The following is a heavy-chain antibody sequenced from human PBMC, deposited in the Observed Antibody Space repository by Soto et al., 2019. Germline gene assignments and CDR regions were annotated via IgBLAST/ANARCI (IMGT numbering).Heavy chain of an antibody. J-gene: IGHJ6*02. Sequence: QVQLQESGPGLVKPSGTLSLTCAVSGGSISSSNWWSWVRQPPGKGLEWIGEIYHSGSTNYNPSLKSRVTISVDKSMNQFSLKLSSVTAADTAVYYCGGYARGYYGMDVWGQGTTVTVSS. V-gene: IGHV4-4*02. CDR1: GGSISSSNW. CDR3: GGYARGYYGMDV. CDR2: IYHSGST. D-gene: IGHD2-2*01.